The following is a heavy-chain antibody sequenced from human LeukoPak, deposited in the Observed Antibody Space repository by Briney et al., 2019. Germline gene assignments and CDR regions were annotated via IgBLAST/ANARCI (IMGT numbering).Heavy chain of an antibody. CDR2: ISGSGGST. Sequence: AGGSLRLSCAASGFTFSSYAMSWVRQAPGKGLEWVSAISGSGGSTYYADSVKGRFTISRDNSKNTLYLQMNSLRAEDTAVYYCAKDLYYYGSGSYYLADYWGQGTLVTVSS. CDR1: GFTFSSYA. J-gene: IGHJ4*02. CDR3: AKDLYYYGSGSYYLADY. D-gene: IGHD3-10*01. V-gene: IGHV3-23*01.